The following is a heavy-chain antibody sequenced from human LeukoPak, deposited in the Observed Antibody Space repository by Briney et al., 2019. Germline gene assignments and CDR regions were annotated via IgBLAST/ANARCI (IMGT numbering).Heavy chain of an antibody. V-gene: IGHV1-69*13. J-gene: IGHJ3*02. CDR1: GGTFISYA. Sequence: SVKVSCKASGGTFISYAISWVRQAPGQGLEWMGGIIPIFGTANYAQKFQGRVTITADESTSTAYMELSSPRSEDTAVYYCARARSSGSPRGAFDIWGQGTMVTVSS. CDR2: IIPIFGTA. D-gene: IGHD3-10*01. CDR3: ARARSSGSPRGAFDI.